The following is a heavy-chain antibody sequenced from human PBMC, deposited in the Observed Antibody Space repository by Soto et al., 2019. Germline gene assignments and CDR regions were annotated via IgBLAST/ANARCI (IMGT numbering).Heavy chain of an antibody. Sequence: PGGSLRLSCAASGFTFSSYAMHWVRQAPGKGLEYVSVISSDGGSTYYANSVKGRFTISRDNSKNTLSVQMDSLRAEDTAVYYCARDRLRLGELSLLGYFDYWGQGTLVTVSS. V-gene: IGHV3-64*01. CDR2: ISSDGGST. J-gene: IGHJ4*02. CDR1: GFTFSSYA. D-gene: IGHD3-16*02. CDR3: ARDRLRLGELSLLGYFDY.